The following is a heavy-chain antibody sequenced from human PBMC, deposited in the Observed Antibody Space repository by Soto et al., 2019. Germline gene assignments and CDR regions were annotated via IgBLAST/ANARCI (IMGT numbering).Heavy chain of an antibody. CDR1: GGSISSCDFY. CDR2: IYYSGST. J-gene: IGHJ4*02. V-gene: IGHV4-31*03. Sequence: SETLSLTCTVSGGSISSCDFYWRWIRQPPGKGLEWIGYIYYSGSTYYNPSLRSRVTITVDTSKNQFSLKMGSVTAADTAVYYCARETNDIWIGLYYFDYWGQGTLVTVSS. CDR3: ARETNDIWIGLYYFDY. D-gene: IGHD3-3*01.